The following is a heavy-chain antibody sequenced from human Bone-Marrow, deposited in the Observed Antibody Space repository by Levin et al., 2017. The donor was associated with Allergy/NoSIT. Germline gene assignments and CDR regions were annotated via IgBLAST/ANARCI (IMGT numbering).Heavy chain of an antibody. D-gene: IGHD6-13*01. CDR3: TSSSWYSWFDY. CDR2: IYYRGST. J-gene: IGHJ4*02. V-gene: IGHV4-59*01. CDR1: GGSISSYY. Sequence: KASETLSLTCTVSGGSISSYYWSWIRQPPGKGLEWIGYIYYRGSTNYNPSLKSRVTISVDTSKNQFSLKLSSVTAADTAVYYCTSSSWYSWFDYWGQGTLVTVSS.